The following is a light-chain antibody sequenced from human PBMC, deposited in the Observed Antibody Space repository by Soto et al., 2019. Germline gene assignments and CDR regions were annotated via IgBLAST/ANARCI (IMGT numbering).Light chain of an antibody. CDR1: QRVSSNY. J-gene: IGKJ2*01. CDR2: GAS. Sequence: EIVLTQSPGTLSLSPGERATLSCRASQRVSSNYLAWYQQKPGQAPRLLIYGASRGAAGIPDRFSGSGSGTDFPLTFSRLEPEYFAVYFCQQYGSSPMFTFGQGTKLEIK. V-gene: IGKV3-20*01. CDR3: QQYGSSPMFT.